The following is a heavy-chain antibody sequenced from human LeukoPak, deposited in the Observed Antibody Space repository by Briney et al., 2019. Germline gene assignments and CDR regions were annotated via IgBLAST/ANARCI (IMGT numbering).Heavy chain of an antibody. Sequence: SETLSLTCTVSGGSISSYYWSWIRQPAGRGLEWIGRIYISGSTNYNPSLKSRVTMSVDTSKNQFSLKLSSVTAADTAVYYCARDQLVPAAMYNWFDPWGQGTLVTVSS. J-gene: IGHJ5*02. V-gene: IGHV4-4*07. CDR1: GGSISSYY. CDR3: ARDQLVPAAMYNWFDP. CDR2: IYISGST. D-gene: IGHD2-2*01.